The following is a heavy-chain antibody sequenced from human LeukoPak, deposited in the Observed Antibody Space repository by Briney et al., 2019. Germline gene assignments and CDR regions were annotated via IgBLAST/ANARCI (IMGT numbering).Heavy chain of an antibody. D-gene: IGHD3-9*01. CDR3: ASGGSIRGILRYFDWSRPFDY. CDR1: GFIFSQYS. Sequence: PGGSLRLSCAASGFIFSQYSMNWVRQAPGKGLEWVSAISGSGGSTYYADSVKGRFTISRDNSKNTLYLQMNSLRAEDTAVYYCASGGSIRGILRYFDWSRPFDYWGQGTLVTVSS. CDR2: ISGSGGST. J-gene: IGHJ4*02. V-gene: IGHV3-23*01.